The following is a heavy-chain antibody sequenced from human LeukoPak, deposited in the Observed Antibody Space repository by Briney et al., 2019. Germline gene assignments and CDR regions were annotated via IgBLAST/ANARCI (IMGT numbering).Heavy chain of an antibody. V-gene: IGHV4-4*07. D-gene: IGHD5-12*01. Sequence: SETLSLTCTVSGGSISSYYWSWIRQPAGKGLEWIGRIYTSGSTNYNPSLKSRVTMSVDTSKNQFSLKLSSVTAADTAVYYCARDGLDIVATTWFDPWGQGTLVTVSS. CDR2: IYTSGST. CDR1: GGSISSYY. J-gene: IGHJ5*02. CDR3: ARDGLDIVATTWFDP.